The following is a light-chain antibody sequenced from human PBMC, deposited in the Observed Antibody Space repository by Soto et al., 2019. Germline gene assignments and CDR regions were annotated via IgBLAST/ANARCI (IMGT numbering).Light chain of an antibody. CDR2: GAS. J-gene: IGKJ5*01. CDR3: QQSYTIPIT. Sequence: DIQMTQSPSSLSASVGDRVTITCRASQSISYYLNWYQHKPGKAPELLIFGASSLQSGVPSRFSGSGSETDFTLTISSLQPEDFATYYCQQSYTIPITLGQGTRLDI. V-gene: IGKV1-39*01. CDR1: QSISYY.